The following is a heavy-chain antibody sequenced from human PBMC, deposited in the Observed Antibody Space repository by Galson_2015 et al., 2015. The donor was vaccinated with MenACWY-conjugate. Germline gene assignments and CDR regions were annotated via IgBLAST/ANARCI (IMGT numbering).Heavy chain of an antibody. J-gene: IGHJ4*02. V-gene: IGHV4-39*07. CDR3: ARGVAMVRGIITPPHFDC. CDR1: DDSLHSTTFY. CDR2: INYSGST. Sequence: SETLSLTCTVSDDSLHSTTFYWGWIRQPPGKGLEWIGSINYSGSTYYKPSLKSRVAISLDTPKNQFSLKLSSVTAADTAVYYCARGVAMVRGIITPPHFDCWGQGIMVIVSS. D-gene: IGHD3-10*01.